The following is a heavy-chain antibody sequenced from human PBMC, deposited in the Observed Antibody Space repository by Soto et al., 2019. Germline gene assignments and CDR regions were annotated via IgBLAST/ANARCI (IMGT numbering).Heavy chain of an antibody. J-gene: IGHJ4*02. CDR3: ARETSSGYSDY. Sequence: SETLSLTCAVYGGSFSGYYWSWIRQPPGKGLEWIGEINHSGSTNYNPSLKSRVTISVDTSKNQFSLKLSSVTAADTAVYYCARETSSGYSDYWGQGTLVTVSS. V-gene: IGHV4-34*01. CDR2: INHSGST. CDR1: GGSFSGYY. D-gene: IGHD3-22*01.